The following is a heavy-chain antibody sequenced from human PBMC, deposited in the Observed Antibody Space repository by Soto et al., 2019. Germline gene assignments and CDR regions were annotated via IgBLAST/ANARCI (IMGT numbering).Heavy chain of an antibody. V-gene: IGHV3-30*18. CDR3: AKGSSGWYVGGFYYYYGMDV. J-gene: IGHJ6*02. CDR1: RFDLSSYG. D-gene: IGHD6-19*01. Sequence: QVPLVESGGGVVQPGRSLRLSCAASRFDLSSYGMHWVRQAPGKGLEWVAVISYDGSNKNHADSVKGRFTISRDNSKNTLFLQMNSLRHEDTAVYYCAKGSSGWYVGGFYYYYGMDVWGQGTTVTVSS. CDR2: ISYDGSNK.